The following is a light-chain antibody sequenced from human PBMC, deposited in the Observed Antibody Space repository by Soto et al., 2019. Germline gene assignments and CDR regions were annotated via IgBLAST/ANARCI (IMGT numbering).Light chain of an antibody. J-gene: IGKJ1*01. CDR2: GAS. V-gene: IGKV3-20*01. CDR3: QQYGSALWT. CDR1: QSVNNNY. Sequence: EIVLTQSPGTLSLSPGERATLSCRASQSVNNNYLAWYQQKPGQAPRLLIYGASSRTTGIPDRFSGSGSGTDFTLTIIRLEPEDFEVYYCQQYGSALWTFGKGTKVDI.